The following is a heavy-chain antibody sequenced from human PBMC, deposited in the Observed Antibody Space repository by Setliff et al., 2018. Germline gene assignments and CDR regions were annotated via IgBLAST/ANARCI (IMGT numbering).Heavy chain of an antibody. CDR3: ARDPYGDYSPSDY. V-gene: IGHV1-46*01. CDR1: GYTFTSYY. D-gene: IGHD4-17*01. J-gene: IGHJ4*02. CDR2: INPSGGST. Sequence: ASVKVSCKASGYTFTSYYMHWVRQAPGQGLEWMGIINPSGGSTSYAQKFQGRVTMTRDTSTSTVYMELSSLRAEDTALYYCARDPYGDYSPSDYWGQGTLVTVSS.